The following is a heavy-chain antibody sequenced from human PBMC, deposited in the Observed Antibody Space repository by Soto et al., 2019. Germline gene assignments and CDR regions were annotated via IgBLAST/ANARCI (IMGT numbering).Heavy chain of an antibody. V-gene: IGHV4-39*01. CDR3: ARHGGMATIVDAFDI. J-gene: IGHJ3*02. Sequence: SETLSLTCPVSGGSISSSSYYWGWIRQHPGKGLEWIGSIYYSGSTYYNPSLKIRVTISVDTSKNQFSLKLSSVTAADTAVYYCARHGGMATIVDAFDIWGQGTMVTVSS. D-gene: IGHD5-12*01. CDR2: IYYSGST. CDR1: GGSISSSSYY.